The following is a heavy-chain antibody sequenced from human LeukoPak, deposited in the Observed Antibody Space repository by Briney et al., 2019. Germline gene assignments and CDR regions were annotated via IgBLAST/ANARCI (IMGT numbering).Heavy chain of an antibody. Sequence: GGSLRLTCAASGFSFTSYGMHWVRQAPGKGLEWVAVIWYDGTNKYYADSVKGRFTISRDTSNNMLYLQMNSLRAEDTAVYYCARVSESGNSDYWGQGTLVTVSS. CDR2: IWYDGTNK. D-gene: IGHD4-23*01. J-gene: IGHJ4*02. V-gene: IGHV3-33*01. CDR3: ARVSESGNSDY. CDR1: GFSFTSYG.